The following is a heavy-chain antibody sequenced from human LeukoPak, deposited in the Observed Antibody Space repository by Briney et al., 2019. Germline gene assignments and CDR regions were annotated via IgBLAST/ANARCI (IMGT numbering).Heavy chain of an antibody. V-gene: IGHV3-48*03. CDR3: AGGFGFDN. D-gene: IGHD3-16*01. J-gene: IGHJ4*02. CDR2: ISSSGSTI. CDR1: GCTFSSYE. Sequence: PGGSLRVSCAASGCTFSSYEMNWVRQAPGKGLEWVSYISSSGSTIYYADSVKGRFTISRDNAKNSLYLQMNSLRADDTAIYYCAGGFGFDNWGQGTLVTVSS.